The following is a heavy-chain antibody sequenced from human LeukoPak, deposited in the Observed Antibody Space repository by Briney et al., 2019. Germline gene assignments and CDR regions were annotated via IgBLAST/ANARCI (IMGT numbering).Heavy chain of an antibody. D-gene: IGHD2-21*01. CDR1: GITLSNYG. Sequence: GGSLRLSCAVSGITLSNYGMSWVRQAPGKGLEWVSAISGSGGSTYYADSVKGRFTISGDNSKNTLYLQMNSLRAEDTAVYYCAKDLWPGAASPFDYWGQGTLVTVSS. J-gene: IGHJ4*02. CDR3: AKDLWPGAASPFDY. CDR2: ISGSGGST. V-gene: IGHV3-23*01.